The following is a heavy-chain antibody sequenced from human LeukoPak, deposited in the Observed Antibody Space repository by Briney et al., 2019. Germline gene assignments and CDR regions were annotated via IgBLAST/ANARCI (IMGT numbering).Heavy chain of an antibody. CDR1: GYTFTGYY. V-gene: IGHV1-2*02. CDR2: INPNSGGT. J-gene: IGHJ5*02. Sequence: EASVKVSCKASGYTFTGYYIHWVRQAPGQGLEWMGWINPNSGGTKYAQKFQGRVTMTRDTSISTAYMGLSRLRSDDTAVYYCAKGRVVAGTKSLTYNWFDPWGQGILVTVSS. CDR3: AKGRVVAGTKSLTYNWFDP. D-gene: IGHD6-19*01.